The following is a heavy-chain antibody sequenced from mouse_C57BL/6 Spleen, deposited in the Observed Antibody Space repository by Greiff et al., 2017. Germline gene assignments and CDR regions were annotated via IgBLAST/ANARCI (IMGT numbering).Heavy chain of an antibody. CDR3: ARGGLYYYGSSYGYFDV. V-gene: IGHV1-55*01. D-gene: IGHD1-1*01. Sequence: QVQLQQPGAELVKPGASVKMSCKASGYTFTSYWITWVKQRPGQGLEWIGAIYPGSGSTTYNEKFKSKATLTVDTSSSTSYLQLSSLKSEDSAVDYCARGGLYYYGSSYGYFDVWGTGTTVTVSS. CDR1: GYTFTSYW. CDR2: IYPGSGST. J-gene: IGHJ1*03.